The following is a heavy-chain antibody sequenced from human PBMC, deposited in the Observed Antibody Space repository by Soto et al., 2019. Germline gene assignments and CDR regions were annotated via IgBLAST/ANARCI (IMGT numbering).Heavy chain of an antibody. D-gene: IGHD6-19*01. V-gene: IGHV3-15*07. J-gene: IGHJ6*02. CDR2: IKSKTDGGTT. Sequence: GGSLRLSCAASGFTFSNAWMNWVRQAPGKGLEWVGRIKSKTDGGTTDYAAPVKGRFTISRGDSKNTLYLQMNSLKTEDTAVYYCTTDYLPSSGWYVRYYYYGMDVWGQGTTVTVSS. CDR3: TTDYLPSSGWYVRYYYYGMDV. CDR1: GFTFSNAW.